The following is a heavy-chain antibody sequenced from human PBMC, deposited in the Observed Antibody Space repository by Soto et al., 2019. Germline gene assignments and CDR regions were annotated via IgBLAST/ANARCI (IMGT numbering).Heavy chain of an antibody. J-gene: IGHJ4*02. D-gene: IGHD2-15*01. Sequence: GGSLRLSCAASGFTFSSYSMNWVRQAPGKGLEWVSSISSSSSYIYYADSVKGRFTISRDNAKNSLYLQMNSLRAEDTAVYYCARDLRYCSGGSCYYFDYWGQGTLVTVSS. CDR3: ARDLRYCSGGSCYYFDY. CDR2: ISSSSSYI. CDR1: GFTFSSYS. V-gene: IGHV3-21*01.